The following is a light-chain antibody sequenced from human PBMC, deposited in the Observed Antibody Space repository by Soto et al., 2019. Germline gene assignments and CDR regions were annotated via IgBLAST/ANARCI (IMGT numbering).Light chain of an antibody. J-gene: IGKJ4*01. CDR1: QDINNY. Sequence: DIQMTQSPSSLSASVGDRVTISCQASQDINNYLNWYQQKPGKAPKLLIYDASKLETGVPSRFSGSGSGTDFTFTISRLQPEDIATYYCQQYVDLPPTFGGGTKVEIK. V-gene: IGKV1-33*01. CDR3: QQYVDLPPT. CDR2: DAS.